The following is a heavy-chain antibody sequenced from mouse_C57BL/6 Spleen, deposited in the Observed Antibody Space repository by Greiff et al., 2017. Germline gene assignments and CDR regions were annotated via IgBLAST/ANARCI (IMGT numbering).Heavy chain of an antibody. J-gene: IGHJ4*01. Sequence: QVQLQQSDAELVKPGASVKISCKVSGYTFTDHTIHWMKQRPEQGLEWIGYIYPRDGSTKYNEKFKGKATLTADKSSSTAYMQLNSLTSEDSAVYSCASSGPHYYGSCYAMDYWGQGTSVTVSS. CDR2: IYPRDGST. D-gene: IGHD1-1*01. V-gene: IGHV1-78*01. CDR1: GYTFTDHT. CDR3: ASSGPHYYGSCYAMDY.